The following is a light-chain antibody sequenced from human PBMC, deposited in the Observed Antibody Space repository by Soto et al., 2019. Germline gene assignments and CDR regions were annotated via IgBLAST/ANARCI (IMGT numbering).Light chain of an antibody. Sequence: DIQMTHSPSTLSASVGDRVTITCRASQSISIWLAWYQQKPGKAPKLLIYKASSLESGVPSRLSGSGSGTEFTLTISSLQPDDFATYYCQQYNSYPLTFGGGTKVDIK. J-gene: IGKJ4*01. CDR2: KAS. CDR3: QQYNSYPLT. CDR1: QSISIW. V-gene: IGKV1-5*03.